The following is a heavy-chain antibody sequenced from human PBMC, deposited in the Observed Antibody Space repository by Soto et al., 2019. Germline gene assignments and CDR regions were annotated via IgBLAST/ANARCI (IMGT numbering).Heavy chain of an antibody. V-gene: IGHV3-15*07. D-gene: IGHD1-20*01. CDR1: GFTFSNAW. J-gene: IGHJ6*02. CDR3: TTDYNFRYYYYGMDG. Sequence: GGSLRLSCAASGFTFSNAWMNWVRQAPGKGLEWVGRIKSKTDGGTTDYAAPVKGRFTISRDDSKNTLYLQMNSLKTEDTAVYYCTTDYNFRYYYYGMDGWGQGTTVTVSS. CDR2: IKSKTDGGTT.